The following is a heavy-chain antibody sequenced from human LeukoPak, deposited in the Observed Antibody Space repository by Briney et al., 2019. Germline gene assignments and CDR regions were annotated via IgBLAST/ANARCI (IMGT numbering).Heavy chain of an antibody. D-gene: IGHD6-13*01. CDR3: ARAPSIAAAGTDPYYFDY. CDR1: GYTFTSYG. Sequence: ASVKVSCKASGYTFTSYGISWVRQAPGQGLEWMGWISAYNGNTNYAQKLQGRVTMTTDTSTSTAYMELRSLRSDDTAVYYCARAPSIAAAGTDPYYFDYWGQGTLVTVSS. CDR2: ISAYNGNT. V-gene: IGHV1-18*01. J-gene: IGHJ4*02.